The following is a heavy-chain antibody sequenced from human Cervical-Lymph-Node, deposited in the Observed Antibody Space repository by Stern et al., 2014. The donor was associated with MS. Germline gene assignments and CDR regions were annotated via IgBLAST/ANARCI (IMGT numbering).Heavy chain of an antibody. V-gene: IGHV7-4-1*02. J-gene: IGHJ6*02. CDR1: GYTIISYA. D-gene: IGHD3-9*01. CDR3: ARDFDPSYHYNAMDV. Sequence: QVQLVQSGSELKKPGASVKVSCKASGYTIISYAMNWVRKAPGQGLEWMGWINTNTGNPTYAQGFTGRFVFSLDTSVNTAYLQISSLKAEDTAVYYCARDFDPSYHYNAMDVWGQGTTVTVSS. CDR2: INTNTGNP.